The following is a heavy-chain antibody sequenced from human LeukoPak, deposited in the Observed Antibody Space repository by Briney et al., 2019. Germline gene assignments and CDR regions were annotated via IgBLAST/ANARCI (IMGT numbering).Heavy chain of an antibody. CDR3: ARRPIKYYYYGMDV. J-gene: IGHJ6*02. CDR1: GFTFSSYA. V-gene: IGHV3-23*01. CDR2: ISGSGGST. Sequence: GGSLRLSCAASGFTFSSYAMSWVRQAPGKGLEWVSAISGSGGSTYYADSVKGRFTISRDNSKNTLYLQMNSLRAEDTAVYYCARRPIKYYYYGMDVWGQGTTVTVSS.